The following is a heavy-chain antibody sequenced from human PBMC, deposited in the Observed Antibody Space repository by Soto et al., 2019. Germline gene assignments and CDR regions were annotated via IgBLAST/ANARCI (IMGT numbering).Heavy chain of an antibody. J-gene: IGHJ4*01. CDR3: GIDIHPSGGCGFDY. Sequence: SDTLSLACTVCGGTIRRSYLSGIRQPPGKGLEWIGYIYYSGSTNYNPSLKSRVTISVDTSKNQSSLKLSSVTAADTAVYYCGIDIHPSGGCGFDYWGQGTLVTGSS. V-gene: IGHV4-59*12. CDR1: GGTIRRSY. CDR2: IYYSGST. D-gene: IGHD6-19*01.